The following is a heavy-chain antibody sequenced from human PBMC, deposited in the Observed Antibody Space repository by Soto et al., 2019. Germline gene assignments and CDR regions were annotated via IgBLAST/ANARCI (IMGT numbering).Heavy chain of an antibody. V-gene: IGHV3-23*01. J-gene: IGHJ6*02. CDR1: GFTFSSYA. CDR3: ARYIPGVRYYGMDV. CDR2: IGESGTPT. D-gene: IGHD2-2*01. Sequence: PGGSLRLSCAASGFTFSSYAMKWVPQAPGKGLEWVSLIGESGTPTYYADSVKGRFTISRDSSGNTLFLEMYSLRAEDTAVYYCARYIPGVRYYGMDVWGQGTTVTVSS.